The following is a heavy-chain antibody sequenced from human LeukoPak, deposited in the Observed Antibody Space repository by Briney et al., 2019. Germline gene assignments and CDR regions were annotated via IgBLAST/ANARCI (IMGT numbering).Heavy chain of an antibody. CDR2: ISWNSGSI. Sequence: GRSLRLSCAASGFTCDDYAMHWVRQAPGKGLEWVSGISWNSGSIGYADSVKGRFTISRDNAKDSLYLQMNSLRAEDTALYYCGKGPGGSGWYSFFDYWGQGTLVTVSS. J-gene: IGHJ4*02. CDR3: GKGPGGSGWYSFFDY. V-gene: IGHV3-9*01. CDR1: GFTCDDYA. D-gene: IGHD6-19*01.